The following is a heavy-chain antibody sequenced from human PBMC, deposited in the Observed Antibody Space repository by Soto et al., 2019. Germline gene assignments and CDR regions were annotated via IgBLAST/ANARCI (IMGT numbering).Heavy chain of an antibody. CDR2: INHSGST. D-gene: IGHD2-2*01. V-gene: IGHV4-34*01. J-gene: IGHJ3*02. CDR1: GGSFSGYY. Sequence: SETLSLTCAVYGGSFSGYYWSWIRQPPGKGLEWIGEINHSGSTNYNPSLKSRVTISVDTSKNQFSLKLSSVTAADTAVFYCGRGRDSDCSSTSCFDVFDIWGQGTMVTVS. CDR3: GRGRDSDCSSTSCFDVFDI.